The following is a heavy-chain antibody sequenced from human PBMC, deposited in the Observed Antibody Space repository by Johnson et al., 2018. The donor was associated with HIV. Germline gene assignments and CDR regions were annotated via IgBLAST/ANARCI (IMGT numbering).Heavy chain of an antibody. D-gene: IGHD1-26*01. CDR3: ARDRGYLDAFDI. J-gene: IGHJ3*02. CDR1: GFTFSSYA. CDR2: ISYDGSNK. Sequence: QVQLVESGEGVVQPGRSLRLSCAASGFTFSSYAMHWVRQAPGKGLEWVAAISYDGSNKYYADSVKGRFTISRDNSKNTLYRQMNSLRAEDTAVFYCARDRGYLDAFDIWGQGTMVTVS. V-gene: IGHV3-30-3*01.